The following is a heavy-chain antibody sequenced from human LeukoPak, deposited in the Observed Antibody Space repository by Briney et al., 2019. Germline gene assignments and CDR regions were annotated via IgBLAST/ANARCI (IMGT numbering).Heavy chain of an antibody. Sequence: GGSLRLSCAASGFTFRSYSMNWVRQAPGKGLEGVSAISSSSNYIYYADSVKGRFTISRDNAKNSLFLQMNSLRAEDTAVYYCARVPVLLTMGGDYWGQGTLVTVSS. V-gene: IGHV3-21*01. CDR2: ISSSSNYI. CDR1: GFTFRSYS. CDR3: ARVPVLLTMGGDY. J-gene: IGHJ4*02. D-gene: IGHD2/OR15-2a*01.